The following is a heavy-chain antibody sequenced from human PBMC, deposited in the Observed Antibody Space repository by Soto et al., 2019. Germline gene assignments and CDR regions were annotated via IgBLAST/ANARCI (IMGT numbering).Heavy chain of an antibody. V-gene: IGHV4-31*03. J-gene: IGHJ3*02. D-gene: IGHD4-17*01. CDR3: ARDKGYGDSGNAFDI. CDR2: IYYSGST. CDR1: GGSISSSSYY. Sequence: SETLSLTCTVSGGSISSSSYYWGWIRQPPGKGLEWIGYIYYSGSTYYNPSLKSRVTISVDTSKNQFSLKLSSVTAADTAVYYCARDKGYGDSGNAFDIWGQGTMVTVSS.